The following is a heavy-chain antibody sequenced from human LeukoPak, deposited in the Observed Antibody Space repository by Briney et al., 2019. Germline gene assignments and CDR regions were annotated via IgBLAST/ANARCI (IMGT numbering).Heavy chain of an antibody. J-gene: IGHJ4*02. D-gene: IGHD2-21*02. CDR1: GFTFSDDY. CDR3: ARANIVVVTAIQKSCYFDY. V-gene: IGHV3-11*06. Sequence: GGSLRLSCAASGFTFSDDYMSWIRQAPGEGLEWVSYISSSSSYTNYADSVKGRFTISRDNAKNSLYLQMNSLRAEDTAVYYCARANIVVVTAIQKSCYFDYWGQGTLVTVSS. CDR2: ISSSSSYT.